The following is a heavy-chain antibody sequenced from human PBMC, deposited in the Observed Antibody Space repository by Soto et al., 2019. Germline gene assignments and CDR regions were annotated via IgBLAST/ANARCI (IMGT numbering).Heavy chain of an antibody. Sequence: SVTVSCKPSPGTFSSYAISWVRQAPGQGLEWMGGIIPIFGTANYAQKFQGRVTTTADESTSTAYMELSRLRSEDTAGYYWARGSPADDYWGQGYLVTVSA. CDR2: IIPIFGTA. D-gene: IGHD2-15*01. CDR3: ARGSPADDY. V-gene: IGHV1-69*13. J-gene: IGHJ4*02. CDR1: PGTFSSYA.